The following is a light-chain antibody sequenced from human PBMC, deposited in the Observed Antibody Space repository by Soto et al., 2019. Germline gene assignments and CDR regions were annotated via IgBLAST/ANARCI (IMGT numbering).Light chain of an antibody. Sequence: EIVLTQSPGTLSLSPGERATLSCRASQSVSSNYLAWYQQKRGQAPRLLIYGASSRATGIPNRFSGSGSGTDFAITISRLEHEDFAVYYCQQYDTSPRTFGQGTKVEI. CDR2: GAS. CDR1: QSVSSNY. V-gene: IGKV3-20*01. CDR3: QQYDTSPRT. J-gene: IGKJ1*01.